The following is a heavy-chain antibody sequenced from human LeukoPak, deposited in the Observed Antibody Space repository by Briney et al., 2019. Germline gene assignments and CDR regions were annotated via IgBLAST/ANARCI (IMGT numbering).Heavy chain of an antibody. CDR1: GYFISSGYY. J-gene: IGHJ6*03. CDR2: IHHSGST. V-gene: IGHV4-38-2*02. Sequence: SETLSLTCTVSGYFISSGYYWGWIRQPPGKGLQWIGSIHHSGSTYYNPSLKSRVTISVDTSKNQFSLKLSSVTAADTAVYYCARIESYNGADYYMDVWGKGTTVTVSS. CDR3: ARIESYNGADYYMDV. D-gene: IGHD5-24*01.